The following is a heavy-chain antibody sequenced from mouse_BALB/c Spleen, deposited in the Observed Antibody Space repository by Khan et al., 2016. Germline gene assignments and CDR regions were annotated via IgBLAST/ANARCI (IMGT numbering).Heavy chain of an antibody. CDR2: IYPYNGGT. D-gene: IGHD2-1*01. CDR1: GYTFTDYN. V-gene: IGHV1S29*02. Sequence: VQLQQSGPELVKPGASVKISCKASGYTFTDYNMHWVKQSHGKSLEWIGYIYPYNGGTGYNQKFKSKATLTVDNSSSTAYMELRSLTSEYSAVYYCARDGGNYRYWYFDVWGAGTTVTVSS. CDR3: ARDGGNYRYWYFDV. J-gene: IGHJ1*01.